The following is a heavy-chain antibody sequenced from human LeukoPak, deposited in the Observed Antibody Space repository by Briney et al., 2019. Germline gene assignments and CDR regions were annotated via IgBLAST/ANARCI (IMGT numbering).Heavy chain of an antibody. Sequence: SETLSLTCAVYGGSFSGYYWSWIRQPPGKGLEWIGEINHSGSTNYNPSLKSRVTISVDTSKNQFSLKLSSVTAADTAVYYCARALLRPWFDPWGQGTLVTVSS. CDR2: INHSGST. CDR1: GGSFSGYY. J-gene: IGHJ5*02. D-gene: IGHD4-17*01. CDR3: ARALLRPWFDP. V-gene: IGHV4-34*01.